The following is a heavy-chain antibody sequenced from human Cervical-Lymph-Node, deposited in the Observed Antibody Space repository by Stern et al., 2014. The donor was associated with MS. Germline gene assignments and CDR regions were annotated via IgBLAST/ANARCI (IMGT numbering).Heavy chain of an antibody. CDR1: GGSISSSSYY. CDR3: ARHLSSGFHFDY. D-gene: IGHD6-19*01. CDR2: IYYSGTT. V-gene: IGHV4-39*01. Sequence: QVQLQESGPGLVKPSETLSLTCTVSGGSISSSSYYWGWIRQPPGKGLEWIGGIYYSGTTYYTPSLKSRVTISVDPSKNQFSLKRSSVTAADTAVYYCARHLSSGFHFDYWGQGTLVTVSS. J-gene: IGHJ4*02.